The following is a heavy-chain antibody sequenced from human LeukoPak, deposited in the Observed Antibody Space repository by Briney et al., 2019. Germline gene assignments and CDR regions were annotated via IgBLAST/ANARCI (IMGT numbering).Heavy chain of an antibody. CDR3: ARDLISGPATHDS. Sequence: GGSLRLSCAASGFTVSSKYMSWVRQAPGKGLEWVSVIYSGGSTYYTDSVKGRFTVSRDNSKNTLYLQMNSLRAEDTAVYYCARDLISGPATHDSWGQGALVTVSS. V-gene: IGHV3-66*01. CDR1: GFTVSSKY. J-gene: IGHJ4*02. CDR2: IYSGGST. D-gene: IGHD2-15*01.